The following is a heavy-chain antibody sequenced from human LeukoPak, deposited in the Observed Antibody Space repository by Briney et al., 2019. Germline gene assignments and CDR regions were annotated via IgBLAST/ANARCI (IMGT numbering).Heavy chain of an antibody. Sequence: GGSLRLSCAASGFTVSSNYMSWVRQAPGKGLEWVSVIYSGGSTYYADSVKGRFTISRDNSKNTLYLQMNSLRAEDTAVYYCAREDWADSRYYFDYWGQGTLVTVSS. CDR2: IYSGGST. D-gene: IGHD3/OR15-3a*01. V-gene: IGHV3-53*01. J-gene: IGHJ4*02. CDR1: GFTVSSNY. CDR3: AREDWADSRYYFDY.